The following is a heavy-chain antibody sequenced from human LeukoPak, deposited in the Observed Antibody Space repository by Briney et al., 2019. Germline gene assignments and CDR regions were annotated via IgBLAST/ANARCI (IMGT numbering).Heavy chain of an antibody. CDR2: INAGNGNT. D-gene: IGHD3-9*01. V-gene: IGHV1-3*01. CDR1: GYTFTSCA. Sequence: GASVKVSCKASGYTFTSCAMHWVRQAPGQRLEWMGWINAGNGNTKYSQEFQGRVTITRDTSASTAYMELRRLRSDDTAVYYCATFPVLRYFDWFHPWGQGTLVTVSS. J-gene: IGHJ5*02. CDR3: ATFPVLRYFDWFHP.